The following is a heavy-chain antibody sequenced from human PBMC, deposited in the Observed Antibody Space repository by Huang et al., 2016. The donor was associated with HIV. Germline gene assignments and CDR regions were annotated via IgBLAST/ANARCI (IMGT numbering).Heavy chain of an antibody. V-gene: IGHV4-4*07. J-gene: IGHJ3*02. CDR2: KHQSGDT. CDR3: AREDRNAFDI. Sequence: QVHLQESGPGLVKPSETLSLICTVSGVSTRTYFWSWIRQPAGKGPECIAGKHQSGDTKSNPSLRSRVTMSVDTSKNQLSLRLTSGTAADTAVYYCAREDRNAFDIWGQGIMVIVSS. CDR1: GVSTRTYF.